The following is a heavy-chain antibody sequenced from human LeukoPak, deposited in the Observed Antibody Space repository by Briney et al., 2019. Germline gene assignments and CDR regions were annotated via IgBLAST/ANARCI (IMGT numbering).Heavy chain of an antibody. J-gene: IGHJ4*02. V-gene: IGHV4-39*01. CDR2: IYYSGST. CDR3: ARLGYCSGGSCYYFDY. Sequence: PSETLSLTCTVPGGSISSSSYYWGWIRQPPGKGLEWIGSIYYSGSTYYNPSLKSRVTISVDTSKNQFSLKLSSVTAADTAVYYCARLGYCSGGSCYYFDYWGQGTLVTVSS. D-gene: IGHD2-15*01. CDR1: GGSISSSSYY.